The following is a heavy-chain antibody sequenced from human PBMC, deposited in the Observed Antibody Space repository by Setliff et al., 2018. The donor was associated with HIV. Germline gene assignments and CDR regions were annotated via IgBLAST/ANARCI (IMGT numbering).Heavy chain of an antibody. CDR2: IGTSSSHI. J-gene: IGHJ3*02. Sequence: PGGSLRLSCAASGFSVSSYSMNWVRLAPGKGLEWVSSIGTSSSHIYYGDSVRGRFTISRDTAKNSLYLQMNSLRAEDTALYYCARDDFDAFDIWGQGTMVTVSS. CDR3: ARDDFDAFDI. CDR1: GFSVSSYS. V-gene: IGHV3-21*01.